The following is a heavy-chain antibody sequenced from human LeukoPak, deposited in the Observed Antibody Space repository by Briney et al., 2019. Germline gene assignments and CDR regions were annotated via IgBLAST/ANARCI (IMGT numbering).Heavy chain of an antibody. V-gene: IGHV4-59*01. CDR3: ARETDYGGLRDAFVI. D-gene: IGHD4-23*01. CDR1: GGSISSYY. Sequence: SETLSLTCTVSGGSISSYYWSWIRQPPGKGLEWIGYIYYSGSTNYNPSLKSRVTISVDTSKNQFSLKLSSVTAADTAVYYCARETDYGGLRDAFVIWGQGTMVTVSS. CDR2: IYYSGST. J-gene: IGHJ3*02.